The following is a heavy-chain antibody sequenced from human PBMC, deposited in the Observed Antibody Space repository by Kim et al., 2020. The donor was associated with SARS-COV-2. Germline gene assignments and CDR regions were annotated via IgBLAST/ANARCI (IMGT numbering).Heavy chain of an antibody. V-gene: IGHV3-48*01. CDR1: GFTFSLYA. D-gene: IGHD3-10*01. CDR3: ARRMVRGPYGMDV. Sequence: GGSLRLSCAASGFTFSLYAMSWVRQAPGKGLEWVSHISSTSKTMYYADSVKGRFSISRDNAKNSLYLQMNSLRAEDTALYYCARRMVRGPYGMDVWGQGT. CDR2: ISSTSKTM. J-gene: IGHJ6*02.